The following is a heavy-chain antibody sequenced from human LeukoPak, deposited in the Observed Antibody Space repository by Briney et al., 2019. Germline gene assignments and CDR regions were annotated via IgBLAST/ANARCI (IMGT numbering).Heavy chain of an antibody. V-gene: IGHV3-21*01. CDR3: ARAVTFGGVIDTDY. J-gene: IGHJ4*02. CDR2: ISSSSSYI. CDR1: GFTFSDYY. Sequence: GGSLRLSCAASGFTFSDYYMNWVRQAPGKGLEWVSSISSSSSYIYYADSVKGRFTISRDNAKNSLYLQMNSLRAEDTAVYYCARAVTFGGVIDTDYWGQGTLVTVSS. D-gene: IGHD3-16*02.